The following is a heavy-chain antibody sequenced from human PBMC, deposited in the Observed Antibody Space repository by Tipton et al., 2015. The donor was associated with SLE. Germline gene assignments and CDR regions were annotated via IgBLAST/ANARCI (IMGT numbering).Heavy chain of an antibody. Sequence: GLVKPSEILSLTCAVYGGSFSGYYWSWFRQPPGKGLEWIGEINHSGSTNYNPSLKSRVTISIDTSKNQFSLKLTSVTAADTAVYYCASRELRFLEFGYYSYGVDVWGHGTTVTVSS. CDR3: ASRELRFLEFGYYSYGVDV. J-gene: IGHJ6*02. CDR2: INHSGST. V-gene: IGHV4-34*01. D-gene: IGHD3-3*01. CDR1: GGSFSGYY.